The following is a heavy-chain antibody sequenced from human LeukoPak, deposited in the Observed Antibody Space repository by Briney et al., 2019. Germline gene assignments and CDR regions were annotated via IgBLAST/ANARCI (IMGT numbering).Heavy chain of an antibody. V-gene: IGHV3-21*01. CDR1: GFTFSSYS. J-gene: IGHJ4*02. Sequence: GGSLRLSCAVSGFTFSSYSMNWVRQAPGKGLEWVSSINSDSSIMYYAESVKGRFTISRDNARNSLYLQMNSLRAEDTAVYYCIRDLFDDYSLDYWGQGALVTVSS. CDR2: INSDSSIM. D-gene: IGHD3-16*01. CDR3: IRDLFDDYSLDY.